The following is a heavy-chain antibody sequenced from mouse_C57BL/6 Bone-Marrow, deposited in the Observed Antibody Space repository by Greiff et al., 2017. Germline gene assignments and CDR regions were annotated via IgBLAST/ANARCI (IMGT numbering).Heavy chain of an antibody. Sequence: VQLKESGAELVRPGASVKLSCTASGFNIKDDYMHWVKQRPEQGLEWIGWIDPENGETEYASKFQGKATITADTSSNTAYLQLSSLTSEDTAVYYVTTDYDYDLAWFAYWGQGTLVTVSA. CDR3: TTDYDYDLAWFAY. V-gene: IGHV14-4*01. J-gene: IGHJ3*01. D-gene: IGHD2-4*01. CDR2: IDPENGET. CDR1: GFNIKDDY.